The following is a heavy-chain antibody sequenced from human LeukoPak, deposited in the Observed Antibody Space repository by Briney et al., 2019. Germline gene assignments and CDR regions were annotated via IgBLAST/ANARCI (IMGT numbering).Heavy chain of an antibody. CDR1: GFSFSSYA. J-gene: IGHJ6*03. D-gene: IGHD3-10*01. CDR2: INTDGDTT. Sequence: PGGSLRLSCTASGFSFSSYAMHWVRQAPAKGLEYVSSINTDGDTTYHATSVRGRFTMSRDNSQNTVYLQMGSLRADDTAVYYCARDLFAMVRGVLPSPMDVWGKGTSVTVSS. V-gene: IGHV3-64*01. CDR3: ARDLFAMVRGVLPSPMDV.